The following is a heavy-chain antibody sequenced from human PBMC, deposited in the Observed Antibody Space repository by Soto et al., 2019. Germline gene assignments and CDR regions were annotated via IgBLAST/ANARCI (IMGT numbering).Heavy chain of an antibody. J-gene: IGHJ2*01. CDR2: ISGSGGST. V-gene: IGHV3-23*01. D-gene: IGHD1-26*01. CDR1: GFTFSSDA. Sequence: PGGSLRLSCAASGFTFSSDAMSWVRQAPGKGLEWVSAISGSGGSTYYADSVKGRFTISRDNSKNTLYLQMNSLRAEDTAVYYCAKGGSTDGYYWYFDLWGRGTLVTVSS. CDR3: AKGGSTDGYYWYFDL.